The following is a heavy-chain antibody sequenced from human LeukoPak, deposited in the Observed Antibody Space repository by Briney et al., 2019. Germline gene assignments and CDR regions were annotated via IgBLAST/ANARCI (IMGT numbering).Heavy chain of an antibody. J-gene: IGHJ4*02. Sequence: GGSLRLSCAASGFTFSSYGMHWVRQAPGKGLEWVAVIWYDGSNKYYADSAKGRFTISRDNSKNTLYLQMNSLRAEDTAVYYCARDCSSTSCYEGLDYWGQGTLVTVSS. CDR1: GFTFSSYG. CDR3: ARDCSSTSCYEGLDY. CDR2: IWYDGSNK. D-gene: IGHD2-2*01. V-gene: IGHV3-33*01.